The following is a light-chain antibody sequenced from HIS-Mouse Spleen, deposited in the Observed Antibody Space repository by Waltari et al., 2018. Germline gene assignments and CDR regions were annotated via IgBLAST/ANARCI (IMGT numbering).Light chain of an antibody. Sequence: DIVMTQTPLSSPVTLGQPASISCRSSQSLVHSAGNTYLSWLQQRPVQPPRPLIYKISDRFSGFPDRFSGSGAETDFNLKISRVEAEDVGVYYCMQATQFRLTFGGGSKVEIK. CDR1: QSLVHSAGNTY. CDR3: MQATQFRLT. V-gene: IGKV2-24*01. J-gene: IGKJ4*01. CDR2: KIS.